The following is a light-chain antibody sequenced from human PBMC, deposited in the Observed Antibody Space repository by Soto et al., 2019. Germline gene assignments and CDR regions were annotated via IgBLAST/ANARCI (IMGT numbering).Light chain of an antibody. Sequence: EIVLTQSPATLALSPGERATLSCRASQSVRNYLAWYQQKPGQAPRLIIYDASNRATGVPDRFSGSGSGTDFTLTISRLEPEDFALYYCQQYGSSPPVTFGGGTKVDIK. CDR3: QQYGSSPPVT. CDR2: DAS. CDR1: QSVRNY. J-gene: IGKJ4*01. V-gene: IGKV3-20*01.